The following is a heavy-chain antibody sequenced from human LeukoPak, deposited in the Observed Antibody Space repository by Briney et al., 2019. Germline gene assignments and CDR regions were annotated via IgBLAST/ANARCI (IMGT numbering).Heavy chain of an antibody. J-gene: IGHJ4*02. CDR1: GYTHTRYY. CDR3: ARDRLAARGTFDY. D-gene: IGHD6-6*01. V-gene: IGHV1-2*02. Sequence: ASVKVSCKASGYTHTRYYMHWVRQAPGQGLEWMGWINPNSGGTNYAQKFQGRVTMTRDTSISTAYMELSRLRSDDTAVYYCARDRLAARGTFDYWGQGTLVTVSS. CDR2: INPNSGGT.